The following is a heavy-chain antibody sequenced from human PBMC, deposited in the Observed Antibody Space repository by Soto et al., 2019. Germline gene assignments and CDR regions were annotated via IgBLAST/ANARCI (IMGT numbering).Heavy chain of an antibody. CDR1: GYTFTSYD. CDR2: MNPNSGNT. Sequence: GSVKVSCKASGYTFTSYDINWVRQATGQGLEWMEWMNPNSGNTGYAQKFQGRVTMTRNTSISTAYMELSSLRSEDTAVYYCARGASSGWYSADYWGQGTLVTVLL. V-gene: IGHV1-8*01. CDR3: ARGASSGWYSADY. D-gene: IGHD6-19*01. J-gene: IGHJ4*02.